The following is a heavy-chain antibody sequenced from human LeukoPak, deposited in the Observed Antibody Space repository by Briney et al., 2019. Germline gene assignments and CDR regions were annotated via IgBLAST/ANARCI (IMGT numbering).Heavy chain of an antibody. Sequence: GGSLRLSCAASGFTFSSYAMNWVRQAPGKGLEWVSAISSRGDSTYYADSVKGRFTISKDNSKNTLYLQIDSLRVEDTAVYYCAKQKVGGTVIRYFDYWGQGTLATVSS. J-gene: IGHJ4*02. D-gene: IGHD1-26*01. CDR2: ISSRGDST. CDR3: AKQKVGGTVIRYFDY. V-gene: IGHV3-23*01. CDR1: GFTFSSYA.